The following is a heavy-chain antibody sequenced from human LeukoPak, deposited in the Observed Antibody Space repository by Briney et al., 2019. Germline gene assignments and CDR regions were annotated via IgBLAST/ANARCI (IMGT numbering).Heavy chain of an antibody. CDR3: AKDADDSSGYYYVWGFDY. CDR2: ISYDGSNK. Sequence: GRSLRLSCAASGFTFSSYGMPWVRQAPGKGLEWVAVISYDGSNKYYADSVKGRFTISRDNSKNTLYLQMNSLRAEDTAVYYCAKDADDSSGYYYVWGFDYWGQGTLVTVSS. D-gene: IGHD3-22*01. V-gene: IGHV3-30*18. J-gene: IGHJ4*02. CDR1: GFTFSSYG.